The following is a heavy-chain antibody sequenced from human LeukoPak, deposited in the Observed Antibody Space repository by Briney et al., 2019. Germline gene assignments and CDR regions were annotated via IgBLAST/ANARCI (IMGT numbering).Heavy chain of an antibody. D-gene: IGHD4-23*01. CDR3: ATDRKVGTWDPRFNY. V-gene: IGHV3-7*01. CDR2: IRQDDSEK. J-gene: IGHJ4*02. Sequence: GGSLRLSCSASGFTFSDYWMMWVRQAPGKGLEWVGNIRQDDSEKNYVDSVKGRFTISRDNAKSSLYLQMNSLRAGDTAIYYCATDRKVGTWDPRFNYWGQGTLVTVSS. CDR1: GFTFSDYW.